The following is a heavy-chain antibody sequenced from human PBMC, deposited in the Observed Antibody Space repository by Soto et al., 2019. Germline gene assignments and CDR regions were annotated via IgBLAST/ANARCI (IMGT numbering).Heavy chain of an antibody. J-gene: IGHJ5*02. D-gene: IGHD2-21*02. V-gene: IGHV1-3*04. CDR2: SNIGNGNT. CDR1: GYTFTSYA. CDR3: ARELLCGGVCYDHGLDP. Sequence: QVQLVQSGAEVKKPGASVRVSCRTSGYTFTSYAIHWVRQAPGQGLEWMAWSNIGNGNTKYSQKFQGRVTVSRDTSASTAYMELSSLRSEDTAVYYRARELLCGGVCYDHGLDPWGQGTLVTVSS.